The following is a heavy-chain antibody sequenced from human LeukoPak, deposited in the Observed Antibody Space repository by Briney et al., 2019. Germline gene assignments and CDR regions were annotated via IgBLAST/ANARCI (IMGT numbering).Heavy chain of an antibody. Sequence: SETLSLTCTVSGGSISGYFWSWIRQPPGEGLESIGYIYYRGNTIYNLSLKSRATISVDTSKNLFSLELTSVTTADTAVYYCARHADIAAYREGLDVWGRGTTVTVSS. D-gene: IGHD2-15*01. CDR3: ARHADIAAYREGLDV. CDR2: IYYRGNT. V-gene: IGHV4-59*01. J-gene: IGHJ6*04. CDR1: GGSISGYF.